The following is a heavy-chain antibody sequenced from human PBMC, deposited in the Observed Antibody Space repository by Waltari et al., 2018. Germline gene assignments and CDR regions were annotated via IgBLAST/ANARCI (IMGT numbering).Heavy chain of an antibody. CDR1: GFTFSSYE. J-gene: IGHJ6*02. V-gene: IGHV3-48*03. CDR2: ISSSGSTI. D-gene: IGHD2-15*01. CDR3: ARDRLLYYYYYYGMDV. Sequence: EVQLVESGGGLVQPGGSLRLSCAASGFTFSSYEMHWVRQAPGKGLEWVSYISSSGSTIYYADSVKGRFTISRDNAKNSLYLQMNSLRAEDTAVYYCARDRLLYYYYYYGMDVWGQGTTVTVSS.